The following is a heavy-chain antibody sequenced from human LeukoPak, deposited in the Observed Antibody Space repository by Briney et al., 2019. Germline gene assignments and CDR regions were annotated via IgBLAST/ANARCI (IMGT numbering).Heavy chain of an antibody. V-gene: IGHV5-51*01. J-gene: IGHJ4*02. Sequence: GESLKISCKGSGYSFTSYWIGWVRQMPGKGLEWMGIIYPGDSDTRYSPSFQGQVTISADKSISTAYLQWSSLKAPDTAMYYCARNVLSPVLSLDYWGQGTLVTVSS. CDR2: IYPGDSDT. CDR1: GYSFTSYW. CDR3: ARNVLSPVLSLDY. D-gene: IGHD2-8*01.